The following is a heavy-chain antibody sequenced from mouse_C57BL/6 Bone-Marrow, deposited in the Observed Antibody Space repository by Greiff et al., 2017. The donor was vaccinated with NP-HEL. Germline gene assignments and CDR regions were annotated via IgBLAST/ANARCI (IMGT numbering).Heavy chain of an antibody. CDR2: IYPGNGDT. CDR3: ARCDYDTWFAY. D-gene: IGHD2-4*01. CDR1: GYTFTSYK. V-gene: IGHV1-12*01. J-gene: IGHJ3*01. Sequence: QVQLKQSGAELVRPGASVKMSCKASGYTFTSYKMHWVKQTPRQGLEWIGAIYPGNGDTSYNQKFKGKATLTVDKSSSTAYMQLSSLTSEDSAVYFCARCDYDTWFAYWGQGTLVTVSA.